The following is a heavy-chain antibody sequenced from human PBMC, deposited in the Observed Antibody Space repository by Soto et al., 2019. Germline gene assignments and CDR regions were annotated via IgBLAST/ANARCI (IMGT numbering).Heavy chain of an antibody. CDR1: GYSFTNYL. J-gene: IGHJ4*02. D-gene: IGHD4-17*01. CDR2: VSPVDSNT. V-gene: IGHV5-51*01. Sequence: GESLKISFKASGYSFTNYLICWVRQMPVKGLEWMGIVSPVDSNTRYSPSFQGQVTISVDRSIYTAYLQWSSLKASDTAMYYCARVTSDYGGGYWGQGTQVTFCS. CDR3: ARVTSDYGGGY.